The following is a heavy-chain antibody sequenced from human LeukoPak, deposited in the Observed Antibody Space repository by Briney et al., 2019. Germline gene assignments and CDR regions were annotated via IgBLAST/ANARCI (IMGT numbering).Heavy chain of an antibody. J-gene: IGHJ4*02. CDR3: ARRGLMVGRTYYFDT. Sequence: SETLSLTCTVSGGSISSYYRSWIRQPAGKGLEWIGRIYTSGSTNYNPSLKSRVTMSVDTSKNQFSLNLTSVTAADTAVYFCARRGLMVGRTYYFDTWGQGTLVTVSS. V-gene: IGHV4-4*07. CDR1: GGSISSYY. D-gene: IGHD3-22*01. CDR2: IYTSGST.